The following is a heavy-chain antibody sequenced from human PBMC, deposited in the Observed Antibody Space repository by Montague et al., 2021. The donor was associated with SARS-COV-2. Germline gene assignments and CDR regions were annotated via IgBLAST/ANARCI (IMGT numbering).Heavy chain of an antibody. CDR1: GFTFSSYW. V-gene: IGHV3-7*01. D-gene: IGHD1-1*01. CDR3: ARVQRTTGTTRLGTYYYYYGTDV. Sequence: SLRLSCSASGFTFSSYWMSWVRQAPGKGLEWVANIKQDGSEKYYVDSVKGRFTISRDNAKNSLYLQMNSLRAEDTAVYYCARVQRTTGTTRLGTYYYYYGTDVWGQGTTVTVSS. CDR2: IKQDGSEK. J-gene: IGHJ6*02.